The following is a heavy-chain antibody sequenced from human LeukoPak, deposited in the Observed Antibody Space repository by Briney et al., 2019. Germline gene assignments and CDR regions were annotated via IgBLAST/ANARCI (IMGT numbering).Heavy chain of an antibody. Sequence: GGSLRLSCAASGFTFDDYAMHWVRQAPGKGLEWVSGISWNSGSIGYADSVKGRFTISRDNAKNSLYLQMNSLRAEDTALYYCAKGQLYYYDSSGYYRAYYFDYWGQGTLVTASS. CDR2: ISWNSGSI. D-gene: IGHD3-22*01. CDR3: AKGQLYYYDSSGYYRAYYFDY. CDR1: GFTFDDYA. J-gene: IGHJ4*02. V-gene: IGHV3-9*01.